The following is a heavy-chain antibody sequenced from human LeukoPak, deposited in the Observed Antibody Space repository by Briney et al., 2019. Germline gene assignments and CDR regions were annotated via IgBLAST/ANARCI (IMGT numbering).Heavy chain of an antibody. J-gene: IGHJ4*02. Sequence: EASVKVSCKASGYTFTSYDINWVRQATGQGLEWMGWMNPNSGNTGYAQKFQGRVTMTRNTSISTAYMELSSLRSEDTAVYYCAARINGVAKEDYWGQGTLVTVSS. CDR2: MNPNSGNT. D-gene: IGHD3-3*01. CDR3: AARINGVAKEDY. CDR1: GYTFTSYD. V-gene: IGHV1-8*01.